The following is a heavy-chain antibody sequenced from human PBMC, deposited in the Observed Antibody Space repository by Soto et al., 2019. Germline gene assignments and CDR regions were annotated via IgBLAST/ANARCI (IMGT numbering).Heavy chain of an antibody. J-gene: IGHJ6*02. CDR1: GFTFSSYA. CDR2: ISGSGGST. V-gene: IGHV3-23*01. D-gene: IGHD5-18*01. CDR3: AKENWVRGYSPAAGEGMDV. Sequence: PGGSLRLSCAASGFTFSSYAMSWVRQAPGKGLEWVSAISGSGGSTYYADSVKGRFTISRDNSKNTLYLQMNSLRAEDTAVYYCAKENWVRGYSPAAGEGMDVWGQGTTVTVSS.